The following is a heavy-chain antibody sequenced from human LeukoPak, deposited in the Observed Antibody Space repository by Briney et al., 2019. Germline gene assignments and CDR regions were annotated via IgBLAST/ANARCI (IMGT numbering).Heavy chain of an antibody. Sequence: GSLRLSCAASGFTFSSYSMNWVRQAPGKGLEWVSYISSSSSTIYYADSVKGRFTISRDNAKNSLYLQMNSLRAEDTAVYYCARAPRAPERDTAYFDYWGQGTLVTVSS. CDR3: ARAPRAPERDTAYFDY. CDR2: ISSSSSTI. J-gene: IGHJ4*02. D-gene: IGHD5-18*01. V-gene: IGHV3-48*01. CDR1: GFTFSSYS.